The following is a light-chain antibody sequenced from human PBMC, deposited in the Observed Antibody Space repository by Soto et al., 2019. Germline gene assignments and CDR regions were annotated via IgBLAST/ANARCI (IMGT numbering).Light chain of an antibody. CDR1: QNISSS. CDR3: QQRSSWPLT. CDR2: GAS. V-gene: IGKV3-11*01. J-gene: IGKJ4*01. Sequence: EIVLTQSPATLSLSPGERATLSCRASQNISSSLAWYQQKPGQAPRLLIYGASNRATGIPARFSGSGSGTDFTLTISSLEPEDFAVYYCQQRSSWPLTFGGGTKVEIK.